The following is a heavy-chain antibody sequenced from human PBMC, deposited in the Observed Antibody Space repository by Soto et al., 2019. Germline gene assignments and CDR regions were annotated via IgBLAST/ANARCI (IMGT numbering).Heavy chain of an antibody. Sequence: ASVKGSCKASGYTFTIYSMHWVRQAPGQRLEWMGWINAGNGNTKYSQKFQGRVTITRDTSASTAYMELSSLRSEDTAVYYCARGGDNWNLYYYYYYMVVWGKGTTVTVSS. J-gene: IGHJ6*03. CDR1: GYTFTIYS. D-gene: IGHD1-20*01. CDR2: INAGNGNT. V-gene: IGHV1-3*01. CDR3: ARGGDNWNLYYYYYYMVV.